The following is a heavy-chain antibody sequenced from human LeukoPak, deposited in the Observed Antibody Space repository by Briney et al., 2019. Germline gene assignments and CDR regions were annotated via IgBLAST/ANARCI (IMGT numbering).Heavy chain of an antibody. D-gene: IGHD6-19*01. CDR1: GFTFSSYG. J-gene: IGHJ6*02. Sequence: GGSLRLSCAASGFTFSSYGMHWVRQAPGKGLEWVAVISYDGSNKYYADSVKGRFTISRDNSKNTLYLQMNSLRAEDTAVYYCAKDRPSGWLKGDYYYGMDVWGQGTTVTVSS. CDR3: AKDRPSGWLKGDYYYGMDV. V-gene: IGHV3-30*18. CDR2: ISYDGSNK.